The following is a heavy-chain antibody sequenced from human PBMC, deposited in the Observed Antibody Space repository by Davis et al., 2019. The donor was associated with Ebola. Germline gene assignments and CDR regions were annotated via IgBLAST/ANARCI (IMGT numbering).Heavy chain of an antibody. CDR2: IYYSGST. V-gene: IGHV4-39*01. D-gene: IGHD6-13*01. CDR3: ATQRIAAAGTDEHYYYYYGMDV. Sequence: PSETLSLTCTVSGGSISSSSYYWGWIRQPPGKGLEWIGSIYYSGSTYYNPSLKSRVTISVDTSKNQFSLKLSSVTAADTAVYYCATQRIAAAGTDEHYYYYYGMDVWGQGTTVTVSS. J-gene: IGHJ6*02. CDR1: GGSISSSSYY.